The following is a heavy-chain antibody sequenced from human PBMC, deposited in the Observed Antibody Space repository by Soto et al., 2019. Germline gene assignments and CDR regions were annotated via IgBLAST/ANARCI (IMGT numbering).Heavy chain of an antibody. V-gene: IGHV3-21*01. CDR3: AAPYSTGHRLLDY. CDR2: ISSSSTFT. Sequence: PGESLKISCVASGFTFSDYSVSWVRQAPGKGLEWLPSISSSSTFTHYADSVKGRFTISRDNAKNSLYLQMNSLRAEDTAVYYCAAPYSTGHRLLDYWGQGTLVTVSS. D-gene: IGHD6-19*01. J-gene: IGHJ4*02. CDR1: GFTFSDYS.